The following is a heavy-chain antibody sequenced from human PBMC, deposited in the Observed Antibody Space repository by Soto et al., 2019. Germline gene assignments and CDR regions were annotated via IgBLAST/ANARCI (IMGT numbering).Heavy chain of an antibody. Sequence: PSETLSLTCTVSGGSISSSSYYWGWIRQPPGKGREWIGSIHYSGSTYYNPSLKSRVTISVDTSKNQFSLKLSSVTAADTAVYYCARQIVVVPAAIPGDGMDVWGQGTTVTVSS. D-gene: IGHD2-2*01. CDR1: GGSISSSSYY. V-gene: IGHV4-39*01. CDR2: IHYSGST. J-gene: IGHJ6*02. CDR3: ARQIVVVPAAIPGDGMDV.